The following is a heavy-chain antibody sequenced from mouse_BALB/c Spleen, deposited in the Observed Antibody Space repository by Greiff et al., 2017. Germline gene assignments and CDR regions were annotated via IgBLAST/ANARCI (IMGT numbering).Heavy chain of an antibody. CDR2: INPYNGDT. CDR1: GYSFTGYF. J-gene: IGHJ3*01. CDR3: ARDYGSSLAWFAY. Sequence: VHVKQSGPELVKPGASVKISCKASGYSFTGYFMNWVMQSHGKSLEWIGRINPYNGDTFYNQKFKGKATLTVDKSSSTAHMELRSLASEDSAVYYCARDYGSSLAWFAYWGQGTLVTVSA. V-gene: IGHV1-20*02. D-gene: IGHD1-1*01.